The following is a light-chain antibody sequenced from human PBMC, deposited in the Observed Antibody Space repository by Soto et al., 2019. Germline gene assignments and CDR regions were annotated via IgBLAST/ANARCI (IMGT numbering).Light chain of an antibody. J-gene: IGKJ3*01. CDR1: QDIRNY. V-gene: IGKV1-33*01. Sequence: DIQMTQSPSSLSASVGDRVTITCQASQDIRNYLNWYQQKPGRAPKLLIYGASYLATGVPSRFSGSGTGTDVTFTIRRLQPEDTAPYYLQQYNNLPPFTFGPGTKVDIK. CDR2: GAS. CDR3: QQYNNLPPFT.